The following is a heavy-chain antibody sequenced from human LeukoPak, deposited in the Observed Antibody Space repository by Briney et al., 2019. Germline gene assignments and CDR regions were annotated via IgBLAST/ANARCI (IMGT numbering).Heavy chain of an antibody. Sequence: ASVKVSRKASGYTFTSYGISWVRQAPGQGLEWMGRIIPILGIANYAQKFQGRVTITADKSTSTAYMELSSLRSEDTAVYYCARVARDGYTIDYWGQGTLVTVSS. CDR2: IIPILGIA. CDR3: ARVARDGYTIDY. J-gene: IGHJ4*02. V-gene: IGHV1-69*04. D-gene: IGHD5-24*01. CDR1: GYTFTSYG.